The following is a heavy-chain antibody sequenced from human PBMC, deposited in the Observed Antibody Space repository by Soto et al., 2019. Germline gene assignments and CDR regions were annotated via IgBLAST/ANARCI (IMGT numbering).Heavy chain of an antibody. D-gene: IGHD1-26*01. CDR3: ARKIPRAHLDY. V-gene: IGHV3-23*01. CDR1: GFTFNTYS. Sequence: GGSLRLSCAASGFTFNTYSMAWVRQAPGKGLEWVSVISAGSKTIEYADSVKGRFTISRDNSRSTLYLQMDSLRGEDTAVYFCARKIPRAHLDYWGQGTLVTVSS. J-gene: IGHJ4*02. CDR2: ISAGSKTI.